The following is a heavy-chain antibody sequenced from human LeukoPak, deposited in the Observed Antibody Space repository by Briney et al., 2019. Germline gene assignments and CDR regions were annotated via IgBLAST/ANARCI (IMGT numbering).Heavy chain of an antibody. CDR1: GFTFSSYA. V-gene: IGHV3-23*01. J-gene: IGHJ3*02. CDR3: AKDIAMVRGATDAFDI. D-gene: IGHD3-10*01. CDR2: ISGRGGSK. Sequence: GGSLRLSCAASGFTFSSYAMSWVRQAPGKGLEWVSAISGRGGSKYYADSVKGRFTISRDNSKNTLYLQMNSLRAEDTAGYYCAKDIAMVRGATDAFDIWGKGTMVTVSS.